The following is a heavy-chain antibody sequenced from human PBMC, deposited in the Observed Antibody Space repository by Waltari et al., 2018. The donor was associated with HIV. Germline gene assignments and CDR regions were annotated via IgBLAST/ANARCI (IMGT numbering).Heavy chain of an antibody. D-gene: IGHD2-2*02. J-gene: IGHJ6*02. CDR2: INHRGST. V-gene: IGHV4-34*01. CDR3: ARARYCSGTRCYTKGRRNSFYYYALDV. Sequence: QVQLQQWGAGLLKPSETLSLTCAVYGGSFSGYYWSWIRQPPGKGLEWIGEINHRGSTTDTPSLKILVILSVATSMNQFSLKLRSGTAADTAVYYCARARYCSGTRCYTKGRRNSFYYYALDVWGQGTTVTVSS. CDR1: GGSFSGYY.